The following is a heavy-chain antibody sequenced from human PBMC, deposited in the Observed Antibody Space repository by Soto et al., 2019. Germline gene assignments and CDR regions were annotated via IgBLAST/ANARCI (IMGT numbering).Heavy chain of an antibody. CDR3: ARVGRWLHHVAFDI. CDR1: GYTFTSYD. J-gene: IGHJ3*02. V-gene: IGHV1-8*01. CDR2: MNPNSGNT. Sequence: ASVKVSCKASGYTFTSYDINWVRQATGQGLEWMGWMNPNSGNTGYAQKFQGRVTMTTETSTTTAYMELRSLRSDDTAVYYCARVGRWLHHVAFDIWGQGTMVTVSS. D-gene: IGHD5-12*01.